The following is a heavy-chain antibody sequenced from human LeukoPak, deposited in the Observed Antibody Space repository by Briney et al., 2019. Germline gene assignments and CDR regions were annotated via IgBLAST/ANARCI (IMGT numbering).Heavy chain of an antibody. CDR2: INPNSGGT. CDR1: GYTFTGYY. J-gene: IGHJ5*02. Sequence: ASVKVSCTASGYTFTGYYMHRVRQAPGQGLEWMGWINPNSGGTDYAQKFQGRVTMTRDTSISTAYMELSRLRSDDTAVYYCARVGVSPGTPRWWFDPWGQGTLVTVSS. V-gene: IGHV1-2*02. D-gene: IGHD1-7*01. CDR3: ARVGVSPGTPRWWFDP.